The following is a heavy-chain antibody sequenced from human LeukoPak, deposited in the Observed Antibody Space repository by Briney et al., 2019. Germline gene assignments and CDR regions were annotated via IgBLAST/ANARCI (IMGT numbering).Heavy chain of an antibody. CDR1: GGSFSGYY. V-gene: IGHV4-34*01. CDR2: INHSGST. J-gene: IGHJ4*02. Sequence: SETLSLTCAVHGGSFSGYYWSWIRQPPGKGLEWIGEINHSGSTNYNPSLKSRVTISVDTSKNQFSLKLSSVTAADTAVYYCARVSAYYDFWSGYYTPSNFFDYWGQGTLVTVSS. CDR3: ARVSAYYDFWSGYYTPSNFFDY. D-gene: IGHD3-3*01.